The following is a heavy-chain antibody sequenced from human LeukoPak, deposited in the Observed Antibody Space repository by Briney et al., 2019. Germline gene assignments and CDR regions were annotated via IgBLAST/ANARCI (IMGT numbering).Heavy chain of an antibody. CDR2: INSDGSST. J-gene: IGHJ6*03. CDR3: ARGDCSSTSCYRSVGTFYYYMDV. Sequence: GGSLRLSCAASGFTFSSYWMHWVRQAPGKGLVWVSRINSDGSSTSYADSVKGRFTISRDNAKNTLYLQMNSLRAEDTAVYYCARGDCSSTSCYRSVGTFYYYMDVWGKGTTVSVSS. V-gene: IGHV3-74*01. CDR1: GFTFSSYW. D-gene: IGHD2-2*01.